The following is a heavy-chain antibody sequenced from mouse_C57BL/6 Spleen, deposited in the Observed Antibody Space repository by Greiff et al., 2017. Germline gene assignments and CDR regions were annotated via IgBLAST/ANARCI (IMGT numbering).Heavy chain of an antibody. CDR1: GYTFTDYY. Sequence: VQLQQSGPVLVKPGASVKMSCKASGYTFTDYYMNWVKQSHGKSLEWIGVINPYNGGTSYNQKFKGKATLTVDKSSSTAYMELNSLTSEDSAVYYCASGDYGSSNWYFDVWGTGTTVTVSS. CDR3: ASGDYGSSNWYFDV. CDR2: INPYNGGT. D-gene: IGHD1-1*01. V-gene: IGHV1-19*01. J-gene: IGHJ1*03.